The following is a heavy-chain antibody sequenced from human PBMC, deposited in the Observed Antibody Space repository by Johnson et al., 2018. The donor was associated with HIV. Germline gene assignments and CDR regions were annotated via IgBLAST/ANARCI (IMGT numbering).Heavy chain of an antibody. D-gene: IGHD3-22*01. J-gene: IGHJ3*01. V-gene: IGHV3-66*01. Sequence: VQLVESGGGLVQPGGSLRLSCAASGFTVSSNYMSWVRQAPGKGLEWVSVIYSGSNTYYADSVKGRFTISRDNSKNTLYLQMNSLRAEDTALYYCARDTYYYDTSGYLTRPRAFDVWGQGTTVTVSS. CDR3: ARDTYYYDTSGYLTRPRAFDV. CDR1: GFTVSSNY. CDR2: IYSGSNT.